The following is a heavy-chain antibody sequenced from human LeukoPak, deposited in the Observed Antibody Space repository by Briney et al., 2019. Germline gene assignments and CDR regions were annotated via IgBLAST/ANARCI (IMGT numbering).Heavy chain of an antibody. Sequence: ASVKVSCKASGYTFTSYGISWVRQAPGQGLEWMGWISAYNGNTNYAQKLQGRVTMTTDTSTSTAYMELRSLRSDDTAVYYCARDRGLQRYSSGWYYWGQGTLVTVSS. CDR1: GYTFTSYG. J-gene: IGHJ4*02. V-gene: IGHV1-18*01. CDR2: ISAYNGNT. D-gene: IGHD6-19*01. CDR3: ARDRGLQRYSSGWYY.